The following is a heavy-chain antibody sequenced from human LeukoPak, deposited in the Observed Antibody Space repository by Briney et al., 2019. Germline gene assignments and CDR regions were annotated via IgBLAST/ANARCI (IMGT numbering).Heavy chain of an antibody. Sequence: GGSLRLSCAASGFTFSSYAMSWVRQAPGKGLEWVPAISGSGGSTYYADSVKGRFTISRDNSKNTLYLQMNSLRAEDTAVYYCAKDRNYYDSSGLLDYWGQGTLVTVSS. J-gene: IGHJ4*02. CDR3: AKDRNYYDSSGLLDY. CDR2: ISGSGGST. V-gene: IGHV3-23*01. D-gene: IGHD3-22*01. CDR1: GFTFSSYA.